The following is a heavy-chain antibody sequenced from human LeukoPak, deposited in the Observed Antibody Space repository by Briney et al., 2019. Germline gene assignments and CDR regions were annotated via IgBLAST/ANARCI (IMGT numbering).Heavy chain of an antibody. CDR2: ISYDGSNK. J-gene: IGHJ6*04. D-gene: IGHD2-2*01. CDR1: GLNVRSNY. V-gene: IGHV3-30*18. Sequence: HAGGSLRLSCAASGLNVRSNYMSWVRQAPGKGLEWVAVISYDGSNKYYADSVKGRFTISRDNSKNTLYLQMNSLRAEDTAVYYCAKESCSSTSCYVLDVWGKGTTVTVSS. CDR3: AKESCSSTSCYVLDV.